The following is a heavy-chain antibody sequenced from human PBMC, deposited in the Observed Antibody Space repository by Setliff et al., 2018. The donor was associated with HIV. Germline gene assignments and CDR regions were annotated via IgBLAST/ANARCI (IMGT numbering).Heavy chain of an antibody. Sequence: ASVKVSCKASGYTFSSYGISWVRQAPGQGVEWMGWISAYNGNTNYAQKFQGRVTMTRDTSTSTVYMDLSSLRADDTAVYYCVRGYRSAWNSWFDAWGQGTRVTVSS. J-gene: IGHJ5*02. CDR3: VRGYRSAWNSWFDA. CDR2: ISAYNGNT. D-gene: IGHD6-19*01. CDR1: GYTFSSYG. V-gene: IGHV1-18*01.